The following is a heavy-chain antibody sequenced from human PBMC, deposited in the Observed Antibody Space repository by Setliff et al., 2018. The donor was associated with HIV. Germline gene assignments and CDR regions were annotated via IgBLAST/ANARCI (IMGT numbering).Heavy chain of an antibody. CDR2: ISAYDSNT. CDR3: ARDRLPKWGSHYTY. J-gene: IGHJ4*02. Sequence: ASVKVSCKASGYTFTSYGISWVRQAPGQGLEWMGWISAYDSNTNYEHRLQGRVTMTTDTATSTAYMELRGLISDETAVYYCARDRLPKWGSHYTYWGQGTMVTVSS. CDR1: GYTFTSYG. V-gene: IGHV1-18*01. D-gene: IGHD3-3*01.